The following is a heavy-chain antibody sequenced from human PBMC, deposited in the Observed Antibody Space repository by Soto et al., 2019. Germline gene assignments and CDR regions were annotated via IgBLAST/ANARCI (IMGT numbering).Heavy chain of an antibody. CDR3: AHSDSNWSTRWFDP. CDR1: GFSLSTSGVG. V-gene: IGHV2-5*02. J-gene: IGHJ5*02. CDR2: IYWDDDK. D-gene: IGHD1-20*01. Sequence: QITLKESGPTLVKPTQTLKLTCTFSGFSLSTSGVGVGWIRQPPGKALEWLALIYWDDDKRYSPSLKSRLTITKDTSKNQVVLTMTNMDPVDTATYYCAHSDSNWSTRWFDPWGQGTLVTVSS.